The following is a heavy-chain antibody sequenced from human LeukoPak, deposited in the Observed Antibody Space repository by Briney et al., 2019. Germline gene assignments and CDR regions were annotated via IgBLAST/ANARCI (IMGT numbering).Heavy chain of an antibody. Sequence: GGSLRLSCAASGFTFNNYSFNWVRQAPGKGLEWVSSTSKGSGYIYYTDSVKGRFTISRDNAENSLFLQMNSLRVDDTAVYYCVRDMGRESIFDYWGQGTLVTVSS. CDR1: GFTFNNYS. CDR3: VRDMGRESIFDY. D-gene: IGHD3-10*01. V-gene: IGHV3-21*01. CDR2: TSKGSGYI. J-gene: IGHJ4*02.